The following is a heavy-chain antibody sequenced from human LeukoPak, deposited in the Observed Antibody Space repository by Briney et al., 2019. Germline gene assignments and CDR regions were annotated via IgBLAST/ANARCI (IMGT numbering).Heavy chain of an antibody. V-gene: IGHV4-59*01. J-gene: IGHJ6*04. CDR3: ARDLMAYSSGYGMDV. CDR1: GGSISEYN. Sequence: SETLSLTCTVSGGSISEYNWSWIRQPPGKGLEWIGYISYSGSTNYNPSPKSRVTISVDTSKNQFSLKLGSVTAADTAVYYCARDLMAYSSGYGMDVWGKGTTVTVSS. D-gene: IGHD3-10*01. CDR2: ISYSGST.